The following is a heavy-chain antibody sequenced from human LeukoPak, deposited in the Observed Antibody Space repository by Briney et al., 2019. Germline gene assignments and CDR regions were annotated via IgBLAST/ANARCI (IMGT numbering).Heavy chain of an antibody. J-gene: IGHJ4*02. V-gene: IGHV4-39*01. CDR2: IYYSGST. CDR3: ARQIVGATWYFDY. D-gene: IGHD1-26*01. Sequence: GSLRLSCAASGFTVSSNYMNWIRQPPGKGLEWIGSIYYSGSTYYNPSLKSRVTISVDTSKNQFSLKLSSVTAADTAVYYCARQIVGATWYFDYWGQGTLVTVSS. CDR1: GFTVSSNY.